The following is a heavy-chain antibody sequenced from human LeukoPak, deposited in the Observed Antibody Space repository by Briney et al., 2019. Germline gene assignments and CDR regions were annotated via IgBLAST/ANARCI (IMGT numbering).Heavy chain of an antibody. V-gene: IGHV3-23*01. CDR2: ISGSGGST. CDR1: GFTFSSYA. Sequence: PGGSLRLSCAASGFTFSSYAMSWVRQAPGKGLEWVSAISGSGGSTYYADSVKGRFTISRDNSKNTLYLQMNSLRAEDTAVYYCARLYDFWSGYSDYYYYYGMDVWGQGTTVTVSS. D-gene: IGHD3-3*01. CDR3: ARLYDFWSGYSDYYYYYGMDV. J-gene: IGHJ6*02.